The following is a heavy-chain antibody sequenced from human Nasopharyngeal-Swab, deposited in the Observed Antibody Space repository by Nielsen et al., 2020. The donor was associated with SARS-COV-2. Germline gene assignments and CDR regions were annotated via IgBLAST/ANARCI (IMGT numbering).Heavy chain of an antibody. CDR2: IWSDGSHE. CDR1: GFNFNDFG. CDR3: ARGPGVSRHDY. J-gene: IGHJ4*02. Sequence: GESLKTSCAASGFNFNDFGMHWVRQAPGKGREWVAVIWSDGSHENHVDSVKGRFTISRDNSKDTLFLQMNSLRVEDTAVYYCARGPGVSRHDYWGQGALVTVSS. D-gene: IGHD2-8*01. V-gene: IGHV3-33*01.